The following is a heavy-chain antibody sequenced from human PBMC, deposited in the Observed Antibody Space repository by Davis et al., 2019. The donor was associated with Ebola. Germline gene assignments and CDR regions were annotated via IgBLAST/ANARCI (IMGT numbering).Heavy chain of an antibody. V-gene: IGHV3-30-3*01. CDR1: GFSFRNYA. Sequence: GESLKISCVASGFSFRNYAMHWVRQAPGRGLEWVALISPNDNKDYYSDSVKGRFTISRDNSKNTLYLQMTHLRPEDTAVYYCARGQSDYSGIDYWGQGTLVTVSS. CDR2: ISPNDNKD. D-gene: IGHD4-11*01. J-gene: IGHJ4*02. CDR3: ARGQSDYSGIDY.